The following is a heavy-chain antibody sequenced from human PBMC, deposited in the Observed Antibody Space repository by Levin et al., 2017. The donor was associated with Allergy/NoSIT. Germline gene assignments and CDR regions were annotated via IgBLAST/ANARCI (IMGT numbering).Heavy chain of an antibody. V-gene: IGHV4-39*07. CDR3: AREFLGYGEKVFDY. CDR2: IYYSGST. D-gene: IGHD3-3*01. CDR1: GGSISSSSYY. J-gene: IGHJ4*02. Sequence: SETLSLTCTVSGGSISSSSYYWGWIRQPPGKGLEWIGSIYYSGSTYYNPSLKSRVTISVDTSKNQFSLKLSSVTAADTAVYYCAREFLGYGEKVFDYWGQGTLVTVSS.